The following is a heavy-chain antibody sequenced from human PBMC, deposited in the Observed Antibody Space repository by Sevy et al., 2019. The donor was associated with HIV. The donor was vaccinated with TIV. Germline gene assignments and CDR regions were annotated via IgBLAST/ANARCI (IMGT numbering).Heavy chain of an antibody. D-gene: IGHD3-3*01. CDR2: IIYDGSKK. CDR1: GFTFSSYA. J-gene: IGHJ6*02. CDR3: ARDPDDFWSGYYYHYYGMDV. Sequence: GGSLRLSCAASGFTFSSYAMHWVRQAPGKGLEWVADIIYDGSKKYYADSVKGRFTISRDNSKNTLYLQMNSLRAEDTAVYYCARDPDDFWSGYYYHYYGMDVWGQGTTVTVSS. V-gene: IGHV3-30-3*01.